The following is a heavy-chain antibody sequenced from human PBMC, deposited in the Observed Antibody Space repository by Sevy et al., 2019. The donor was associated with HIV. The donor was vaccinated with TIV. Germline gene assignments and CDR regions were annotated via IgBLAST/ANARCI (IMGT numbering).Heavy chain of an antibody. CDR2: INSDGSNT. CDR3: GREMISMVPGVPDAFDI. Sequence: GGSLRLSCAASGFTFSTYWMHWVRQVPGKGLVWVSRINSDGSNTNYADSVKGRFTTSRDNAKNTVYLQMNSLRADDTALYFCGREMISMVPGVPDAFDIRGHGTMVTVSS. D-gene: IGHD3-10*01. CDR1: GFTFSTYW. J-gene: IGHJ3*02. V-gene: IGHV3-74*01.